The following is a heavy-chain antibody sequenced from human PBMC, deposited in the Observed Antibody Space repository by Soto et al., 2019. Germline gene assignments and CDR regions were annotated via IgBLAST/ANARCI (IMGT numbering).Heavy chain of an antibody. D-gene: IGHD3-10*01. J-gene: IGHJ4*02. CDR2: INYDGSST. V-gene: IGHV3-74*01. CDR3: TIGPRPTSVGTGAY. CDR1: GFTFSTYW. Sequence: EVQLVESGGGLVQPGGSLSLSCAASGFTFSTYWMHWVRQAPGKGLVWVSRINYDGSSTDYADSVKGRFTISRDNAKNTLYLQMNTLTAEDTALYYCTIGPRPTSVGTGAYWGQGTLVTFSS.